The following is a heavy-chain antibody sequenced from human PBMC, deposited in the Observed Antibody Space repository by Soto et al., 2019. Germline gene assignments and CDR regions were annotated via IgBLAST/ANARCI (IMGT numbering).Heavy chain of an antibody. J-gene: IGHJ6*02. D-gene: IGHD1-26*01. CDR2: ISGSGSIT. Sequence: GGSLRLSCAASGFTFSDYAMSWVRQAPGKGLEWVSTISGSGSITYHADSVKGRFTISRDNSKNTLDLQMNSLRADDTAVYYCAKGGPSFYYGMDVWGQGTTVTVSS. CDR1: GFTFSDYA. CDR3: AKGGPSFYYGMDV. V-gene: IGHV3-23*01.